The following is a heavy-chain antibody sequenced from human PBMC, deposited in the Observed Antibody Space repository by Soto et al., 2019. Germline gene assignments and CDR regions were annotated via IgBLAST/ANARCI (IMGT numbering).Heavy chain of an antibody. CDR1: GGSISSSSYY. V-gene: IGHV4-39*01. CDR2: IYYSGST. Sequence: QLQLQESGPGLVKPSETLSLTCTVSGGSISSSSYYWGWIRQPPGKGLEWIGSIYYSGSTYYNPSLKSRVTTSVDTSKNQFSLKLSSVTAADTAVYYCARHIRLVRIAAAGIGYWGQGTLVTVSS. D-gene: IGHD6-13*01. J-gene: IGHJ4*02. CDR3: ARHIRLVRIAAAGIGY.